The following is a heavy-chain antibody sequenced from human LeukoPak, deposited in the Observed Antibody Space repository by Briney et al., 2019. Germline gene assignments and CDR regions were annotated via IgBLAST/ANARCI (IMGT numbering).Heavy chain of an antibody. D-gene: IGHD3-9*01. CDR2: VNRDGNEE. J-gene: IGHJ3*02. Sequence: GGSLRLSCVASGFTFSRYWMIWVRQAPGRGLEWVANVNRDGNEEHYVDSVEGRFTISRDNAKNSLYLQMNTLRNEDTAVYYCVRDDGNRTGSTFFDAFDIGGRGTLVTVSS. CDR3: VRDDGNRTGSTFFDAFDI. V-gene: IGHV3-7*03. CDR1: GFTFSRYW.